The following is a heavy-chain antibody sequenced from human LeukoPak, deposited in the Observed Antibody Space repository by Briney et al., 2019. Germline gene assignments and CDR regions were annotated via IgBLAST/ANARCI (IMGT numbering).Heavy chain of an antibody. CDR3: TKSRIKYNSGLE. CDR1: GFSVSSNF. CDR2: IYSGGST. Sequence: PGGSXRXXCAASGFSVSSNFMSWVRQAPGKGLEWVSVIYSGGSTYNADSVKGRFTISRDSSKNTLYLQMNNLRGDDTAVYYCTKSRIKYNSGLEWGQGTLVTVSS. D-gene: IGHD3-22*01. J-gene: IGHJ4*02. V-gene: IGHV3-66*01.